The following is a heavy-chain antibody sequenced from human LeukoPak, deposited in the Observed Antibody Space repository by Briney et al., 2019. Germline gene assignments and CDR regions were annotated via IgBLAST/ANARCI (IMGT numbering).Heavy chain of an antibody. CDR1: GFTFTSSA. D-gene: IGHD2-15*01. CDR2: IVVGSGNT. J-gene: IGHJ4*02. Sequence: ASVKVSCKASGFTFTSSAMQRVRQARGQRIEWLGWIVVGSGNTNYAQQFQERVTITSDMTTSTAYMALSSLCSEDTAVYYCAADGSGYCSGGSGRHGGVYWGQGTLVTVSS. CDR3: AADGSGYCSGGSGRHGGVY. V-gene: IGHV1-58*02.